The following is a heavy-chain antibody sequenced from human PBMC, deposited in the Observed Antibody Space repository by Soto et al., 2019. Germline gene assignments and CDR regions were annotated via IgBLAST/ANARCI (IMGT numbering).Heavy chain of an antibody. J-gene: IGHJ4*02. CDR3: ARQWGGDY. CDR2: ASYSGSP. D-gene: IGHD3-16*01. V-gene: IGHV4-59*08. Sequence: QVQLQESGPGLVKPSETLSLTCTVSGGSIGSHYWSWIRQPPGEGLEWIGRASYSGSPSYNPSLKSRVTISIDTSKNQFSLKLTPVTAADTAVYYCARQWGGDYWGQGILVTVSS. CDR1: GGSIGSHY.